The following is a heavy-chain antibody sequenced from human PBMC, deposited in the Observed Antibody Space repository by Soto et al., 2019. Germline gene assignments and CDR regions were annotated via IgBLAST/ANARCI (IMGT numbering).Heavy chain of an antibody. CDR3: AKGRGGLGSLTPRVDF. Sequence: EVQLLESGGGLVQPGGSLRLSCAASGFTFNNYAMTWVRQAPGKGLEWVSAISGGGDTTSYADSVKGRFTVSRDGSKNTQYLQMSSLRAEDTALYYCAKGRGGLGSLTPRVDFWGQGTLVTVSS. J-gene: IGHJ4*02. D-gene: IGHD3-10*01. CDR2: ISGGGDTT. V-gene: IGHV3-23*01. CDR1: GFTFNNYA.